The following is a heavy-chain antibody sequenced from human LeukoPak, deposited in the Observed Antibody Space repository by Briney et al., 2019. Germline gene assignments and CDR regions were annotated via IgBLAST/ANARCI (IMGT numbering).Heavy chain of an antibody. Sequence: PGGSLRLSCAASGFTFSSYAMHWVRQAPGKGLEYVSAISSNGGSTYYANSVKGRFTISRDNSKNTLYLQMGSLRAEDMAVYYCARVGRDDAFDIWGQGTMATVSS. CDR1: GFTFSSYA. CDR2: ISSNGGST. V-gene: IGHV3-64*01. CDR3: ARVGRDDAFDI. J-gene: IGHJ3*02.